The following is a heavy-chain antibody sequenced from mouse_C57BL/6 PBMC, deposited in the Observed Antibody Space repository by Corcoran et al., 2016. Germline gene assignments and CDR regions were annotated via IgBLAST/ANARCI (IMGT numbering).Heavy chain of an antibody. V-gene: IGHV1-19*01. CDR2: INPYNGGT. CDR1: GYTFTDYY. Sequence: EVQLQQSGPVLVKPGASVKMSCKASGYTFTDYYMNWVKQSHGKSLEWIGVINPYNGGTSYNQKFKGKATLTVDKSSSTAYMELNSLTSEDSAVYNCARWLLQRDFDVWGTGTTVTVSS. J-gene: IGHJ1*03. CDR3: ARWLLQRDFDV. D-gene: IGHD2-3*01.